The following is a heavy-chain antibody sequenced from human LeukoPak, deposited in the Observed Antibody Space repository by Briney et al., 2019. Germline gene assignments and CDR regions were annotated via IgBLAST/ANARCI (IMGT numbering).Heavy chain of an antibody. V-gene: IGHV4-30-2*01. Sequence: SPSETLPLTCAVSGGSISSGGYSWSWIRQPPGKGLEWIGYIYHSGSTYYNPSLKSRVTISVDRSKNQFSLKLSSVTAADTAVYYCARDPPSSIAGRPIFDYWGQGTLVTVSS. J-gene: IGHJ4*02. CDR2: IYHSGST. D-gene: IGHD6-6*01. CDR1: GGSISSGGYS. CDR3: ARDPPSSIAGRPIFDY.